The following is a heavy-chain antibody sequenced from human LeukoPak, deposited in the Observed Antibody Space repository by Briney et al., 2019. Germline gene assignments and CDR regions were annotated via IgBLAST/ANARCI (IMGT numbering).Heavy chain of an antibody. Sequence: ASVKVSCKASGYSFTNYGITWVRQAPGQGLEWMGWISAYNGNTNYAQKLQGRVTMTTDTSTSTAYMELRSLRSDDTAVYYCARPGGTIFGVGLSYVHFDYWGQGTLVTVSS. CDR3: ARPGGTIFGVGLSYVHFDY. D-gene: IGHD3-3*01. J-gene: IGHJ4*02. V-gene: IGHV1-18*01. CDR1: GYSFTNYG. CDR2: ISAYNGNT.